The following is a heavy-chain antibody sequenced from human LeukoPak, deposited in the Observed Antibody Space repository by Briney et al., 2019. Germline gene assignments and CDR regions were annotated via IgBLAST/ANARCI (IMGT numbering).Heavy chain of an antibody. V-gene: IGHV1-2*02. CDR1: GYTFTGYY. CDR3: ARETGYHDAFDI. D-gene: IGHD3-9*01. Sequence: GASAKVSCKASGYTFTGYYMHWVRQAPGQGLEWMGWINPNSGGTNYAQKFQGRVTMTRDTSISTAYMELSRLRSDDTAVYYCARETGYHDAFDIWGQGTMVTVSS. J-gene: IGHJ3*02. CDR2: INPNSGGT.